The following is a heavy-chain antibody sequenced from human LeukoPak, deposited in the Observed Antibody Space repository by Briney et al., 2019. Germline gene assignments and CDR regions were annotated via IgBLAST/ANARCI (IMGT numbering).Heavy chain of an antibody. CDR2: IIPIFGTA. D-gene: IGHD6-13*01. CDR1: GGTFSSYA. Sequence: SVKVSCKASGGTFSSYAISWVRQAPGQGLEWMGGIIPIFGTANYAQKFQGRVTITADESTSTAYMELSSLRSEDTAVYYCARVAAAGTTWFDYWGQGTLVTVSS. CDR3: ARVAAAGTTWFDY. J-gene: IGHJ4*02. V-gene: IGHV1-69*13.